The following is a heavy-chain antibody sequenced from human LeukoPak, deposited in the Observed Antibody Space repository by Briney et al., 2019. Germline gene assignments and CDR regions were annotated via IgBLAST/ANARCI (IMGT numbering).Heavy chain of an antibody. CDR1: GDSISNYY. V-gene: IGHV4-59*01. CDR3: PRTEYCSSNYGDYYGMDV. CDR2: IYYSGGT. J-gene: IGHJ6*02. Sequence: SETLSLTCTISGDSISNYYWSWIRQPPGRGLEWIGYIYYSGGTDYNPSLKSRVSISVDTSKTHFSLKLTSVTSADTAVYYCPRTEYCSSNYGDYYGMDVWGQETTVIVSS. D-gene: IGHD4-17*01.